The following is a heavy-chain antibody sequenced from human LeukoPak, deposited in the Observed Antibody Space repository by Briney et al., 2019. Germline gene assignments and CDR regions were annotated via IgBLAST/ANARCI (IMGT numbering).Heavy chain of an antibody. CDR1: GFIFSTYA. D-gene: IGHD1-26*01. CDR2: INSNGGST. J-gene: IGHJ4*02. Sequence: PGGSLRLSCSASGFIFSTYALYWVRQAPGKGPEYVSAINSNGGSTFYAGSVKGRFTISRDKHSLSLQMNSLRVEDTAVYYCARGELGSWSIDYWGQGTLVIVSS. CDR3: ARGELGSWSIDY. V-gene: IGHV3-64*04.